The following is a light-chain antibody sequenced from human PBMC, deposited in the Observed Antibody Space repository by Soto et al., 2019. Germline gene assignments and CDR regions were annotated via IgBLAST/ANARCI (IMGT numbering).Light chain of an antibody. CDR1: QSVGSD. CDR2: GAS. V-gene: IGKV3-15*01. Sequence: EIVMTHSPATLSVSPWERATLSCRASQSVGSDLAWYQHTPGQPPRLLIYGASTRATGIPGRFSGSGSGTEFTLTISSLQSEDFAVYYCQQYNNWPLTFGGGTKVDI. CDR3: QQYNNWPLT. J-gene: IGKJ4*01.